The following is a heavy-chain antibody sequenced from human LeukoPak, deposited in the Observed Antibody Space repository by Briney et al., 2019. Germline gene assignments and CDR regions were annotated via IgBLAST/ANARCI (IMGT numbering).Heavy chain of an antibody. CDR3: ARGPDDFDY. Sequence: SETLSLTCTVSGGSISGYHWSWFRQPPGKGLEWIGYIYYSGTTRYNPSLKSRVTISVDTSKNQFSLNLNSVTAADTAVYYCARGPDDFDYWGQGTPVTVSS. V-gene: IGHV4-59*01. J-gene: IGHJ4*02. D-gene: IGHD5-24*01. CDR2: IYYSGTT. CDR1: GGSISGYH.